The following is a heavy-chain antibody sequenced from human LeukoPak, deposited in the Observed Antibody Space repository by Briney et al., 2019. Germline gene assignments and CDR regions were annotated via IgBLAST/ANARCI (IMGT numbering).Heavy chain of an antibody. Sequence: SETLSLTCTVSGGSMSSYYWSWIRQPPGKGLEWIGYIYYSGSTNYNPSLKSRVTISVDTSKNQFSLKLSSVTAADTAVYYCARDKGSGWYDYWGQGTLVTVSS. CDR2: IYYSGST. CDR1: GGSMSSYY. D-gene: IGHD6-19*01. J-gene: IGHJ4*02. V-gene: IGHV4-59*01. CDR3: ARDKGSGWYDY.